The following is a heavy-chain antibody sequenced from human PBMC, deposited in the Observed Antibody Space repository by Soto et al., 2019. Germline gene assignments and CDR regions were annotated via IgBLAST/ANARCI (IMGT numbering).Heavy chain of an antibody. J-gene: IGHJ5*02. CDR2: ISSNSAYI. Sequence: GGSLRLSCAASGFTFRSFTINWVRQAPGKGLEWVSTISSNSAYIYYTDALRGRFTISRDNAKNSLYLQMDSLRAEDTAVYYCTRDASRDSSARGWFDPWGPGTLVTVSS. CDR1: GFTFRSFT. V-gene: IGHV3-21*01. CDR3: TRDASRDSSARGWFDP. D-gene: IGHD6-13*01.